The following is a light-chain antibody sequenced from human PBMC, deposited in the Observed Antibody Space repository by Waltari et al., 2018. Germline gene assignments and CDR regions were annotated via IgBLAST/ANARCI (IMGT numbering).Light chain of an antibody. CDR2: DNT. J-gene: IGLJ2*01. V-gene: IGLV1-51*01. Sequence: QSVVTQPPSVSAVPGQTVTIACHGRSPNIEENPVFWYQQFPGAAPRLLIYDNTVRSSGVPDRFSASKTGTSATLDITGLQSGDEADYYCGSWDTSLATVVFGGGTKLTVL. CDR3: GSWDTSLATVV. CDR1: SPNIEENP.